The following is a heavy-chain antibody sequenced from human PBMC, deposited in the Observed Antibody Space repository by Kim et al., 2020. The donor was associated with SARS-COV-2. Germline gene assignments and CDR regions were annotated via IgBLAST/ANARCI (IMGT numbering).Heavy chain of an antibody. Sequence: PSRKSRVTISVDASTNQLSLKLSSVTAADTAVYYCAGAPRYGDYVLSFDYWGQGTLVTVSS. CDR3: AGAPRYGDYVLSFDY. V-gene: IGHV4-59*01. D-gene: IGHD4-17*01. J-gene: IGHJ4*02.